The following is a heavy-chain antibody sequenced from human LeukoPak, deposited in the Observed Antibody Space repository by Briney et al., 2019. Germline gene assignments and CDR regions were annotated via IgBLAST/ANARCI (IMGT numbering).Heavy chain of an antibody. D-gene: IGHD6-19*01. J-gene: IGHJ6*02. Sequence: GGSLRLSCAASGFTFSSYEMNWVRQAPGKGLEWVSYISSSGTTIYYANSVKGRFTISRDNAKNSLYVQMNSLRAEDTAVYYCARARVAGDRYYYYGMDVWGQGTTVTVSS. CDR2: ISSSGTTI. CDR3: ARARVAGDRYYYYGMDV. V-gene: IGHV3-48*03. CDR1: GFTFSSYE.